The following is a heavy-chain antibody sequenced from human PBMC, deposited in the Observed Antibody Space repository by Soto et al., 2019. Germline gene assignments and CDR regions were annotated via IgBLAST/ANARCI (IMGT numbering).Heavy chain of an antibody. D-gene: IGHD3-10*01. Sequence: NLSETLSLTCTVSSGSISSSSYYWGWIRQPPGKGLEWIGSIYYSGSTYYNPSLKSRVTISVDTSKNQFSLKLSSVTAADTAVYYCARFYGSGSYYPYYFDYWGQGTQVTVSS. CDR2: IYYSGST. J-gene: IGHJ4*02. V-gene: IGHV4-39*01. CDR1: SGSISSSSYY. CDR3: ARFYGSGSYYPYYFDY.